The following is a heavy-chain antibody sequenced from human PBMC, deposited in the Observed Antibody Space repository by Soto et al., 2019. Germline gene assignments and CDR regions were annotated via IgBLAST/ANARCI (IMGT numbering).Heavy chain of an antibody. J-gene: IGHJ4*02. V-gene: IGHV1-69*06. CDR1: GGTFSTFA. Sequence: QVQLVQSGAEVKKAGSSVMVSCKASGGTFSTFAINWVRQAPGQGLEWLGGIFPIFGTANYAQKFQGRVTITADRSTSTAYMQLTSFTSDDTAVYSCAGDYYCGQGPLVTVSA. CDR3: AGDYY. CDR2: IFPIFGTA.